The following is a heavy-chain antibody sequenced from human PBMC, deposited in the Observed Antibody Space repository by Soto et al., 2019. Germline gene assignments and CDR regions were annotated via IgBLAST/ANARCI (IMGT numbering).Heavy chain of an antibody. J-gene: IGHJ2*01. CDR1: GASIINNHYY. D-gene: IGHD3-22*01. CDR3: ARASMIGVPGFFDV. V-gene: IGHV4-30-4*08. CDR2: IYYSWST. Sequence: QVRLQESGPGLVKPSQPLSLTCTVSGASIINNHYYWNFIRQPPGKCLEWIGYIYYSWSTSYNPSLESRLTISIDTSRNQFSLELRSVTAADTAVYFCARASMIGVPGFFDVWGRGTLVTVSS.